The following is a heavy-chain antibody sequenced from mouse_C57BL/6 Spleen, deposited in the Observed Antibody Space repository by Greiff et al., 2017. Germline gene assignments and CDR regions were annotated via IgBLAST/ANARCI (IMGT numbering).Heavy chain of an antibody. CDR1: GYAFSSSW. V-gene: IGHV1-82*01. D-gene: IGHD1-1*01. CDR3: AREGVYGSSSYWSFDG. CDR2: IYPGDGDT. Sequence: QVQLKQSGPELVKPGASVKISCKASGYAFSSSWMNWVKQRPGKGLEWIGRIYPGDGDTNYNGKFKGKATLTADKSSSTAYMQLSSLTSEDSSVYFCAREGVYGSSSYWSFDGWGTGTTVTVSS. J-gene: IGHJ1*03.